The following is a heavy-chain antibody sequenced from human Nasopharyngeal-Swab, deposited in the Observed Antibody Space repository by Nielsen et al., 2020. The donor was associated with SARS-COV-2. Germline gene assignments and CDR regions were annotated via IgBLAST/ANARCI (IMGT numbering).Heavy chain of an antibody. Sequence: GGSLRLSCAASGFTFSSYSMNWVRQAPGKGLEWVSSISSSSSYIYYADSVKGRFTISRDNAKNSLYLQMNSLRAEGTAVYYCARDRITIFGVEKPFDYWGQGTLVTVSS. CDR2: ISSSSSYI. CDR1: GFTFSSYS. D-gene: IGHD3-3*01. CDR3: ARDRITIFGVEKPFDY. J-gene: IGHJ4*02. V-gene: IGHV3-21*01.